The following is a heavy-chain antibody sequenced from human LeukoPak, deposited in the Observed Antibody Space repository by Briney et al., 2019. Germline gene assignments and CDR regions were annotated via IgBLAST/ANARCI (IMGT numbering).Heavy chain of an antibody. Sequence: NTSETLSLTCTVSGGSISSGSYYWSWIRQPAGKRLEWIGHIYRSGSTNYNPSLKSRVTISVDTSKNQFSLKLSSVTAADTAVYYWARRPKVRFDYGGQGTLVTVSS. CDR2: IYRSGST. CDR1: GGSISSGSYY. J-gene: IGHJ4*02. V-gene: IGHV4-61*09. CDR3: ARRPKVRFDY.